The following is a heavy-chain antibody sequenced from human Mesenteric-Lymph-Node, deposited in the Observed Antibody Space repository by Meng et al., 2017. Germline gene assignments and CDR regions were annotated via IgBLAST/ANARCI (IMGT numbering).Heavy chain of an antibody. CDR3: TRNEA. CDR1: GFIFNNYG. Sequence: GESLKISCVGSGFIFNNYGMNWVRQAPGKGLEWVANIKEDGSERYYVDSVKGRFTISRDNPNKSLYLQMDSLRAEDTAVYYCTRNEAWGQGTLVTVSS. CDR2: IKEDGSER. V-gene: IGHV3-7*01. J-gene: IGHJ5*02.